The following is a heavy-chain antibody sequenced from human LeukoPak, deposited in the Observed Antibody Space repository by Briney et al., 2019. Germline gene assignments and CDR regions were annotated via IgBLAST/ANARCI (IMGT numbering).Heavy chain of an antibody. CDR3: ARGHYCSGGSCYPNDAFDI. D-gene: IGHD2-15*01. CDR1: GFTFSSYS. CDR2: ISSSSSYI. J-gene: IGHJ3*02. Sequence: SGGSLRLSCAASGFTFSSYSMNWVRQAPGKGLEWVSSISSSSSYIYYADSVKGRFTISRDNAKNSLYLQMNSLRAEDTAVYYCARGHYCSGGSCYPNDAFDIWGQGTVVTVSS. V-gene: IGHV3-21*01.